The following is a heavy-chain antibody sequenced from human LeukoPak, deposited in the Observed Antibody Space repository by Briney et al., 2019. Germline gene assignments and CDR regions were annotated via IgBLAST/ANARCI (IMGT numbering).Heavy chain of an antibody. CDR1: GFTFSGSA. CDR3: TRHPPDDWYFDL. CDR2: IRSKANNYAT. V-gene: IGHV3-73*01. J-gene: IGHJ2*01. Sequence: PGGSLRLSCAASGFTFSGSAMHWVRQAPGKGLEWVGRIRSKANNYATDYAASVKGRFTISRDDSKNTAYLQMNSLKTEDTAVYYCTRHPPDDWYFDLWGRGTLVTVSS. D-gene: IGHD1-14*01.